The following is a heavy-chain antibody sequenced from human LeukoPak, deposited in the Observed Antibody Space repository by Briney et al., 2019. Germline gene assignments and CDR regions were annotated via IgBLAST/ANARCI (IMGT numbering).Heavy chain of an antibody. V-gene: IGHV3-33*01. CDR1: GFTFSSYG. CDR3: ARDRGYSSRWNFGKDYYMDV. J-gene: IGHJ6*03. CDR2: IWYDGSNK. Sequence: GRSLRLSCAASGFTFSSYGMHWVRQAPGKGLEWVAVIWYDGSNKYYADSVKGRFTISRDNSRNTLYLQMNSPRAEDTAVYYCARDRGYSSRWNFGKDYYMDVWGKGTTVTVSS. D-gene: IGHD6-13*01.